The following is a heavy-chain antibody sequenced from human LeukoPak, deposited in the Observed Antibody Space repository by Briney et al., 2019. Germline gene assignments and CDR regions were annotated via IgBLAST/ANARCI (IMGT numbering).Heavy chain of an antibody. CDR1: GFTFNNYA. V-gene: IGHV3-23*01. CDR2: ISGSGGTT. CDR3: AKISGGGLYYDGMDV. J-gene: IGHJ6*02. D-gene: IGHD1-14*01. Sequence: GGSLRLSCAASGFTFNNYAMNWVRQAPGKGLEWVSVISGSGGTTYYADSVKGRFTISRDSSKNTLYLQMNSLRAEDTAVYYCAKISGGGLYYDGMDVWGQGTTVTVSS.